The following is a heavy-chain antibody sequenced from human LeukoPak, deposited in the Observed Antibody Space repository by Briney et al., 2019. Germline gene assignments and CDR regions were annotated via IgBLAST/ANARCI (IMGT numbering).Heavy chain of an antibody. V-gene: IGHV3-48*03. CDR3: ASSRMTTDDGIDY. CDR1: GFTFSSYE. Sequence: GGSLRLSCAASGFTFSSYEMNWVRQAPGKGLEWVSYISSSGSTICYADSVKGRFTISRDNAKNSLYLQMNSLRAEDTAVYYCASSRMTTDDGIDYWGQGTLVTVSS. CDR2: ISSSGSTI. D-gene: IGHD4-17*01. J-gene: IGHJ4*02.